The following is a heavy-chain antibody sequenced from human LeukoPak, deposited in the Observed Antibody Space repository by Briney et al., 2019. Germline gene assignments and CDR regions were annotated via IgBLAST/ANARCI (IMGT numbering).Heavy chain of an antibody. Sequence: GESLKISCKGSGYRFTSYWIGWVRPMTGKGLEWMGIIYPGDSDTRYSPPFQGHVSISHDKSISSAYLQWSSLKASDTAMYYCARYYYYYYYMDVWGKGTTVTVSS. J-gene: IGHJ6*03. V-gene: IGHV5-51*01. CDR1: GYRFTSYW. CDR3: ARYYYYYYYMDV. CDR2: IYPGDSDT.